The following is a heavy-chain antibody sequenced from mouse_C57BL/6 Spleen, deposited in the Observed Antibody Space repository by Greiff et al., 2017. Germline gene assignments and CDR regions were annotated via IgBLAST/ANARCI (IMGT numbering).Heavy chain of an antibody. CDR3: ARAGCYRSMDY. CDR2: ISYSGST. J-gene: IGHJ4*01. V-gene: IGHV3-1*01. Sequence: EVQLQQSGPGMVKPSQSLSLTCTVTGYSITSGYDWHWIRHFPGNILEWMGYISYSGSTNYNPSLKSRISITHDTSKNHFFLKLNAVTTEDTATDYCARAGCYRSMDYWGQGTSVTVSS. D-gene: IGHD1-1*02. CDR1: GYSITSGYD.